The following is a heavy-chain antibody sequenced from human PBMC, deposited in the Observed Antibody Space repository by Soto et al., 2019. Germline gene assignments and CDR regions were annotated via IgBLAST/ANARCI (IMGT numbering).Heavy chain of an antibody. J-gene: IGHJ4*02. CDR2: INPNSGGT. CDR3: ARDVGDFIVGAVFDY. D-gene: IGHD1-26*01. V-gene: IGHV1-2*04. Sequence: GPVKVSFKASGYTFTGYYMHWVRQAPGQGLEWMGWINPNSGGTNYAQKFQGWVTMTRDTSISTAYMELSRLRSDDTAVYYCARDVGDFIVGAVFDYWGQGTLVTVSS. CDR1: GYTFTGYY.